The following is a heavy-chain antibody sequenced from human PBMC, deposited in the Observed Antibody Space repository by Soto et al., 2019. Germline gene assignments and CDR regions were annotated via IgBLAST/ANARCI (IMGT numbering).Heavy chain of an antibody. CDR1: GDSVSSNSAA. J-gene: IGHJ6*03. Sequence: SQTLSLTCAISGDSVSSNSAAWNWIRQSPSRGLEWLGRTYYRSKWYNDYAVSVKSRITINPDTSKNQFSLQLNSVTPEDTAVYYCARSLLWFGELLPYYYMDVWGKGTTVTVSS. CDR2: TYYRSKWYN. CDR3: ARSLLWFGELLPYYYMDV. V-gene: IGHV6-1*01. D-gene: IGHD3-10*01.